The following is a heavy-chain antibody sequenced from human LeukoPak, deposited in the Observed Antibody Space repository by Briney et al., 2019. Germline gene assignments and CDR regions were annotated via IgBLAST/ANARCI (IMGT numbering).Heavy chain of an antibody. Sequence: GGSLRVSCAASGFTFSNHWMSWVRQAPGKGLEWVANIKQDGSEKYYVDSVKGRFTISRDNAKNSLYLQMNSLRAEDTAVYYCARGFEYYYGLGSLYAFDIWGQGTMVTVSS. CDR1: GFTFSNHW. J-gene: IGHJ3*02. V-gene: IGHV3-7*01. CDR3: ARGFEYYYGLGSLYAFDI. D-gene: IGHD3-10*01. CDR2: IKQDGSEK.